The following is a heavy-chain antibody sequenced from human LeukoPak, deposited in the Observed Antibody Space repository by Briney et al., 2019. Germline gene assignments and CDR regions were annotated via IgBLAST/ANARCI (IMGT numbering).Heavy chain of an antibody. D-gene: IGHD6-19*01. CDR2: ISAYNGNT. CDR3: ARDRDSSGWYYYYYGMGV. CDR1: GYTFTSYG. Sequence: ASVKVSCKASGYTFTSYGISWVRQAPGQGLEWMGWISAYNGNTNYAQKLQGRVTMTTDTSTSTAYMELRSLRSDDTAVYYCARDRDSSGWYYYYYGMGVWGQGTTVTVSS. V-gene: IGHV1-18*01. J-gene: IGHJ6*02.